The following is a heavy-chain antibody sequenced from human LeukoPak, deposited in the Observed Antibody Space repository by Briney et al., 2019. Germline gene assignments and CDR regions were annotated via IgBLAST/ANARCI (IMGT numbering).Heavy chain of an antibody. Sequence: SGGSLRLSCAAYGFTFSDYYMSWIRQAPGKGLEWVSYISSSSSYTNYADSVKGRFTISRDNAKNSLYLQMNSLRAEDTAVYYCARDLTTVTTWDAFDIWGQGTMVTVSS. CDR1: GFTFSDYY. J-gene: IGHJ3*02. V-gene: IGHV3-11*06. CDR2: ISSSSSYT. CDR3: ARDLTTVTTWDAFDI. D-gene: IGHD4-11*01.